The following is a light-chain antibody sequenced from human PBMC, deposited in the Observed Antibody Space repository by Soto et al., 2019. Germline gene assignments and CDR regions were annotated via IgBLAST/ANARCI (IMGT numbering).Light chain of an antibody. J-gene: IGKJ1*01. Sequence: IQMTQTPSSLSASVXDXXXXXXXXSQSISYWLAWYQQKPGKAPKLLIYNASGLESGVPSRFSGSGSGTDFTLTISSLEPEDFAVYYCQHRHNWPTWTFGQGTKVDIK. CDR3: QHRHNWPTWT. CDR1: QSISYW. CDR2: NAS. V-gene: IGKV1-5*01.